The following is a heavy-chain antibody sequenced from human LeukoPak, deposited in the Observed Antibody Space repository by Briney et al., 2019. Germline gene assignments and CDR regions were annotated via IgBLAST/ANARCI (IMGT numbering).Heavy chain of an antibody. CDR1: GFTFDDFG. D-gene: IGHD3-10*01. Sequence: PGGSLRLSCAASGFTFDDFGMSWVRQAPGKGLEWVSVIYSGGSTYYADSVKGRFTISRHNSKNTLYLQMNSLRAEDTAVYYCARVRITMVRGVKSYWYFDLWGRGTLVTVSS. J-gene: IGHJ2*01. CDR2: IYSGGST. V-gene: IGHV3-53*04. CDR3: ARVRITMVRGVKSYWYFDL.